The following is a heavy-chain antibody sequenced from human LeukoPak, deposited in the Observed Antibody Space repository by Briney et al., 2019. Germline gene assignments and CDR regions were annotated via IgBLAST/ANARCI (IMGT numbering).Heavy chain of an antibody. CDR2: ISTPGSA. Sequence: SETLSLTCSVSGASISRYYWSWIRQPPGKGLEWIGYISTPGSASYNPSLQSRVTISADTSKHQISLNLTSLTAADTAVYYCASFDSWGQGTLVTVSS. CDR3: ASFDS. J-gene: IGHJ4*02. CDR1: GASISRYY. V-gene: IGHV4-4*09.